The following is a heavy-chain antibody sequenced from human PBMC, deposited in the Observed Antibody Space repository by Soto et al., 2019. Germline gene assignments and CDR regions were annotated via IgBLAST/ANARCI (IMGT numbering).Heavy chain of an antibody. CDR2: IMPIFRTP. J-gene: IGHJ6*02. CDR1: GGTFSNSA. CDR3: ARDKDRQHLGGNYYYILDV. Sequence: QVQLEQSGAEVKKPGSSVKVSCKASGGTFSNSAISWVRQAPGQGLEWMGGIMPIFRTPDYAQRFQGRVTITADDSTSTAYMELSGLRPDDTAVYYCARDKDRQHLGGNYYYILDVWGQGTTVTVSS. V-gene: IGHV1-69*12.